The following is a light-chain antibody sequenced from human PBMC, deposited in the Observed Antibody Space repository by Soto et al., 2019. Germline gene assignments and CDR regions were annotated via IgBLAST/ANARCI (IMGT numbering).Light chain of an antibody. J-gene: IGKJ1*01. CDR1: QSVSAN. CDR2: GIS. Sequence: EIVLTQSPAAMSVSLGEGVTLSCRASQSVSANLAWYQQRPGQAPRLIIYGISTRAPDAPDRFSGSGSATEFTLTISSLQSEDSAVYYCQQYNIWPPWTFGQGTKVEIK. V-gene: IGKV3-15*01. CDR3: QQYNIWPPWT.